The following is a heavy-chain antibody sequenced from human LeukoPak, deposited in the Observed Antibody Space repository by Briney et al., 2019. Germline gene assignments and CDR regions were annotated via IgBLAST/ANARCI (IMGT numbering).Heavy chain of an antibody. CDR3: ARAALVVVAAGAFDI. Sequence: GPPRLSSAASGFTFSIYSINSLHQAPRPGPPPVSSISSGGSYIYCGDSVKGRFTISRDNAKNSLYLQMNSLRAEDTAVYYCARAALVVVAAGAFDIWGQGTMVTVSS. D-gene: IGHD2-15*01. CDR1: GFTFSIYS. J-gene: IGHJ3*02. CDR2: ISSGGSYI. V-gene: IGHV3-21*01.